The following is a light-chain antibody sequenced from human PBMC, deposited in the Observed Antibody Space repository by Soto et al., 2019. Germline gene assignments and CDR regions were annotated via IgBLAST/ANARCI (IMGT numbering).Light chain of an antibody. CDR3: QEYNNWASN. CDR2: GAS. Sequence: IALTQSPATLSLSPRERATLSCRASQSVSSNIAWYQQKPGQAPRRLIYGASSRATGIPVWFSGCGSGAEFTRTFISVQSEDWSVYLCQEYNNWASNFCQGTRLEIK. J-gene: IGKJ5*01. V-gene: IGKV3-15*01. CDR1: QSVSSN.